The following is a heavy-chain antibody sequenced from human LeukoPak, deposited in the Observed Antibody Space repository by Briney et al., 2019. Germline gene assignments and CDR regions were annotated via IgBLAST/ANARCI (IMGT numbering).Heavy chain of an antibody. Sequence: PSETLSLTCTVSGGSISPSYWSWIRKPPGKGLGWIGYIQYSGRTSYNPCLESRVTLSVDTANNQLSLKLSSATAADSAVYSCARYGGTYFDTWGQGTMVTVSS. J-gene: IGHJ3*02. D-gene: IGHD3-10*01. CDR2: IQYSGRT. CDR3: ARYGGTYFDT. CDR1: GGSISPSY. V-gene: IGHV4-59*08.